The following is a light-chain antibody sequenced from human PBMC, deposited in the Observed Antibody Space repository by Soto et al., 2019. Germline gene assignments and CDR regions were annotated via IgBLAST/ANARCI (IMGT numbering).Light chain of an antibody. CDR2: GAS. V-gene: IGKV3-11*01. CDR1: QSVSSGY. Sequence: VMTMSLGTLSLYPGERATLSCRASQSVSSGYLAWYQQKPGQAPRLLIYGASNRATGIPARYSGSGSGTDFTLTISSLEPEDVAIRDCTQRTNGPPNPFAQGTRLEIK. J-gene: IGKJ5*01. CDR3: TQRTNGPPNP.